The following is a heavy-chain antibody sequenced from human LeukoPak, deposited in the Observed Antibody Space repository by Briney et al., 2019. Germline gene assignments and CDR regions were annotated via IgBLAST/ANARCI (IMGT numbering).Heavy chain of an antibody. CDR2: IIPIFGTA. V-gene: IGHV1-69*13. CDR3: ASVACSGGSCYSGRPYYYYYGMDV. Sequence: ASVKVSCKASGGTFSSYAISWVRQAPGQGPEWMGGIIPIFGTANYAQKFQGRVTITADESTSTAYMELSSLRSEDTAVYYCASVACSGGSCYSGRPYYYYYGMDVWGQGTTVTVSS. D-gene: IGHD2-15*01. J-gene: IGHJ6*02. CDR1: GGTFSSYA.